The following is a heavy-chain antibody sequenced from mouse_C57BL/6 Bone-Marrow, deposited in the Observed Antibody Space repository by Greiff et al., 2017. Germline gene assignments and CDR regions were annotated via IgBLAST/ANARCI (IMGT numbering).Heavy chain of an antibody. Sequence: DVQLQESGPELVKPGASVKISCKASGYSFTGYYMNWVKQSPEKSLEWIGEINPSTGGTTYNQKFKAKATLTVDKSSSTAYMQLKSLTSEDSAVYYCASKLLWGQGTLVTVSA. CDR1: GYSFTGYY. CDR2: INPSTGGT. J-gene: IGHJ3*01. CDR3: ASKLL. V-gene: IGHV1-42*01.